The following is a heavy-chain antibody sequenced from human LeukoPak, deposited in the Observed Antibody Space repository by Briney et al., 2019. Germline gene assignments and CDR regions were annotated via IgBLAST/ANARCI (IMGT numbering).Heavy chain of an antibody. CDR3: ARRAYGSGSPRYFDY. J-gene: IGHJ4*02. V-gene: IGHV5-51*01. CDR2: IYPGDSDT. Sequence: GESLKISCKGSGYSFTSYWIGWVRQLPGKGLEWMGIIYPGDSDTRYSPSFQGQVTISADKSISTAYLQWSSLKASDTAMYYYARRAYGSGSPRYFDYWGQGTLVTVSS. D-gene: IGHD3-10*01. CDR1: GYSFTSYW.